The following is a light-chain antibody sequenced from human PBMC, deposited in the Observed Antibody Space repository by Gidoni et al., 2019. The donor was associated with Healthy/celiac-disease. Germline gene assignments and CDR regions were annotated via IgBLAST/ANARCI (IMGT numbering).Light chain of an antibody. V-gene: IGKV1-39*01. J-gene: IGKJ3*01. CDR2: AAS. CDR3: QKSYSPGIFT. Sequence: DIQMTQSPSSLSASVGDRVTITCRASQSISSYLNWYQQKPGKAPKLLIYAASSLQSGVPSRFSGSGSGTDFTLTISSLQPEDFATYYCQKSYSPGIFTFGPGTKVDIK. CDR1: QSISSY.